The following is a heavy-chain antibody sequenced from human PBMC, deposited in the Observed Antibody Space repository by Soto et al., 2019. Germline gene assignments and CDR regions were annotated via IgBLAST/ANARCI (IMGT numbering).Heavy chain of an antibody. CDR1: GFTFSSYE. CDR3: AKNFIPLSPDLYFDS. V-gene: IGHV3-48*03. J-gene: IGHJ4*02. CDR2: ISGSGSSK. Sequence: EVQLVESGGGLVQPGGSLKLSCAASGFTFSSYEVNWVRQAPGKGLEWVSSISGSGSSKYYADSVKGRFTISRDNAKNSLDLQMDSLRAEDTAVYYCAKNFIPLSPDLYFDSWGQGTLVTVSS. D-gene: IGHD3-16*01.